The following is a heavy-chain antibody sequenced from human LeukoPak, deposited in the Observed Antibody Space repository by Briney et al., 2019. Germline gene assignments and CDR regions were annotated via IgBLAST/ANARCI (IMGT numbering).Heavy chain of an antibody. V-gene: IGHV3-23*01. CDR1: GFTFNMYG. CDR2: IRGSGDST. J-gene: IGHJ4*02. Sequence: PGGTLRLSCAASGFTFNMYGMSWVRQAPGKGLEWVSAIRGSGDSTYYADSVKGRFTISRDNSKNTVYLQMDSLRAEDTAVYYCAGTASSSSWAIDYWGQGTLVTVSS. CDR3: AGTASSSSWAIDY. D-gene: IGHD6-13*01.